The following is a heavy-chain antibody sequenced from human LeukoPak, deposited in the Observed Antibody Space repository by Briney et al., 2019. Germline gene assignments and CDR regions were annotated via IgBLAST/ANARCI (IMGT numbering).Heavy chain of an antibody. CDR3: AKAATMVRGVITHFDY. D-gene: IGHD3-10*01. CDR1: GFTFNSYA. CDR2: ISWNSGSI. J-gene: IGHJ4*02. V-gene: IGHV3-9*01. Sequence: GGSLRLSCAASGFTFNSYAMSWVRQAPGKGLEWVSGISWNSGSIGYADSVKGRFTISRDNAKNSLYLQMNSLRAEDTALYYCAKAATMVRGVITHFDYWGQGTLVTVSS.